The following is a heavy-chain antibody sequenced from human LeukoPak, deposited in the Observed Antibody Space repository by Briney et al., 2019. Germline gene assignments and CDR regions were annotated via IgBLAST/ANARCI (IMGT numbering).Heavy chain of an antibody. J-gene: IGHJ4*02. CDR2: INHSGST. CDR1: GGSFSGYY. Sequence: SETLSLTCAVYGGSFSGYYWSWIRQPPGKGLEWIAEINHSGSTNYNPSLKSRVTISVDTSKNQFSLKLSSVTVADTAVYYCAREQRGYSGYDSNYWGQGTLVTVSS. CDR3: AREQRGYSGYDSNY. D-gene: IGHD5-12*01. V-gene: IGHV4-34*01.